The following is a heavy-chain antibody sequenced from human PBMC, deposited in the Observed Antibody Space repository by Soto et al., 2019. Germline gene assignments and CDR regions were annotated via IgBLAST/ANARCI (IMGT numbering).Heavy chain of an antibody. CDR3: AKFAGTVTSGWDNDF. D-gene: IGHD6-19*01. J-gene: IGHJ4*02. V-gene: IGHV3-23*01. Sequence: EVQLLESGGGLVQPGGSLRLSCAASGFTFSSYAMSWVRQAPGRGLEWVSTITNGAGGVKYYADSVKGRFSISRDNSKNTLFLQMNSLRVDDTALYYCAKFAGTVTSGWDNDFWCQGTLVTVSS. CDR1: GFTFSSYA. CDR2: ITNGAGGVK.